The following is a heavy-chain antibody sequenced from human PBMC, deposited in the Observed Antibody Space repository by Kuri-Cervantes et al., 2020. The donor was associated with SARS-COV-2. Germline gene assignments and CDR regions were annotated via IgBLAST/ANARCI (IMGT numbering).Heavy chain of an antibody. D-gene: IGHD2-2*01. J-gene: IGHJ6*03. CDR3: ARGEYCSSTSCYYYYYMDV. CDR2: ISSSSSTI. V-gene: IGHV3-48*01. CDR1: GFTFSSYG. Sequence: GGSLRLSCAASGFTFSSYGMNWVRQAPGKGLEWVSYISSSSSTIYYADSVKGRFTISRDNAKNSLYLQMNSLRAEDTAVYYCARGEYCSSTSCYYYYYMDVWGKGTTVTVSS.